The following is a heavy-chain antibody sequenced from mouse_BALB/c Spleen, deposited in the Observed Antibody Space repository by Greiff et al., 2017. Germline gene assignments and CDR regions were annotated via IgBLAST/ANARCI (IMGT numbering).Heavy chain of an antibody. CDR3: ARSFYDGYRYYYAMDY. D-gene: IGHD2-3*01. CDR1: GFSLTGYG. CDR2: IWGDGST. V-gene: IGHV2-6-7*01. Sequence: QVQLKESGPGLVAPSQSLSITCTVSGFSLTGYGVNWVRQPPGKGLEWLGMIWGDGSTDYNSALKSRLSISKDNSKSQVFLKMNSLQTDDTARYYCARSFYDGYRYYYAMDYWGQGTSVTVSS. J-gene: IGHJ4*01.